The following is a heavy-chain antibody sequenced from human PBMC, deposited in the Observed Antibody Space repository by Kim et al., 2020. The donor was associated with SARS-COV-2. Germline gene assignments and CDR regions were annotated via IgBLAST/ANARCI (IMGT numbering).Heavy chain of an antibody. D-gene: IGHD5-18*01. CDR3: ARHEDTAMVQY. J-gene: IGHJ4*02. CDR2: IDPSDSYT. V-gene: IGHV5-10-1*01. Sequence: GESLKISCRGSGYNFTSYWITWVRQMPGKGLEWMGRIDPSDSYTTYSPSFQGHVTISADKSISTAYLQWSSLKASDTAMYYCARHEDTAMVQYWGQGTLVTVSS. CDR1: GYNFTSYW.